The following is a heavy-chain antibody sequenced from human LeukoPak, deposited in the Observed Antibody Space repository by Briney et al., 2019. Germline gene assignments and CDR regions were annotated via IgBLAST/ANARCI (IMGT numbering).Heavy chain of an antibody. CDR2: IYPGDSDT. CDR1: GYSFTSYW. D-gene: IGHD3-22*01. Sequence: GESLKISGKGSGYSFTSYWIGWVRQLPGKGLEWMGIIYPGDSDTRYSPSFQGQVTISADKSISTAYLQWSSLKASDTAMYYCARHDDDSSGYYSYGMDVWGQGTTVTVSS. J-gene: IGHJ6*02. V-gene: IGHV5-51*01. CDR3: ARHDDDSSGYYSYGMDV.